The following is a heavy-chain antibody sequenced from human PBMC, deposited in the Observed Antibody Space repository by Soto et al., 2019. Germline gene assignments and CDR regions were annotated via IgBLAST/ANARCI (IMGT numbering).Heavy chain of an antibody. V-gene: IGHV3-23*01. CDR3: AKGWLALYYFDY. D-gene: IGHD6-19*01. CDR1: GFTFGSYA. J-gene: IGHJ4*02. CDR2: ISGSGGST. Sequence: PGGSLRLSCAASGFTFGSYAMSWVRQAPGKGLEWVSAISGSGGSTYYADSVKGRFTISRDNSKNTLYLQMNSLRAEGTAVYYCAKGWLALYYFDYWGQGTLVTVSS.